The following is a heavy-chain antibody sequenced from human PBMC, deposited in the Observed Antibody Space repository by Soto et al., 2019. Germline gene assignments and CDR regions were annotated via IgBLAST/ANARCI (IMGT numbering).Heavy chain of an antibody. Sequence: PGGSLRLSCAASGCIFNNYAMTWVRQAPGKGLEWVSTVTASGGGTFYANSVKGRFTISRDNSRNTLHLQMSSLRVEDTALYYRANALVTALTTKFGYCGQGTLVTTSS. J-gene: IGHJ4*02. CDR1: GCIFNNYA. D-gene: IGHD2-21*02. CDR2: VTASGGGT. CDR3: ANALVTALTTKFGY. V-gene: IGHV3-23*01.